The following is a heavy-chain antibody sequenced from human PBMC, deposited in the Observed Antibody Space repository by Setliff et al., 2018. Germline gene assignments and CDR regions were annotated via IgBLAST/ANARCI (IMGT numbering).Heavy chain of an antibody. D-gene: IGHD6-25*01. V-gene: IGHV3-48*03. J-gene: IGHJ3*02. CDR2: INSGGSLI. CDR3: ATSPANGGHDAFNI. CDR1: GFTFSNYE. Sequence: PWGSLRLSCAASGFTFSNYEMNWVRQAPGKGLEWVSYINSGGSLIYYADSVKGRFTISRDNAKSSLYLQMNSLRAEDTAVYYCATSPANGGHDAFNIWGQGTVVTVSS.